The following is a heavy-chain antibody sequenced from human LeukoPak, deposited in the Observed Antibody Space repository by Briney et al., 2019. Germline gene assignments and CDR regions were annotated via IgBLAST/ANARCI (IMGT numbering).Heavy chain of an antibody. D-gene: IGHD6-19*01. CDR2: INPSGGST. CDR1: GYTFTSYY. V-gene: IGHV1-46*01. Sequence: GASVKVSCKASGYTFTSYYMHWVRQAPGQGLEWMGIINPSGGSTSYAQKFQGRVTMTRDTSISTAYMELSRLRSDDTAVYYCARDRVVLGFMAGYDYWGQGTLVTVSS. J-gene: IGHJ4*02. CDR3: ARDRVVLGFMAGYDY.